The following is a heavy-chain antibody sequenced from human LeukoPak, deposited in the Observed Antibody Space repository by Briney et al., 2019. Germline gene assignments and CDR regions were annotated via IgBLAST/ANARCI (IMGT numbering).Heavy chain of an antibody. CDR3: ARQSITIYYYGMDV. D-gene: IGHD3-3*01. CDR2: IYHSGST. V-gene: IGHV4-39*01. CDR1: GGSISSYY. Sequence: SETLSLTCTVPGGSISSYYWGWIRQPPGKGLEWIGSIYHSGSTYYNPSLKSRVTISVDTSKNQFSLKLSSVTAADTAVYYCARQSITIYYYGMDVWGQGTTVTVSS. J-gene: IGHJ6*02.